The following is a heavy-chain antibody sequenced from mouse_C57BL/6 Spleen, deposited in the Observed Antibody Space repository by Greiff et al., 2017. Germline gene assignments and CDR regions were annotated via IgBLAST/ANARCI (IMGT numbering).Heavy chain of an antibody. J-gene: IGHJ3*01. V-gene: IGHV1-26*01. CDR1: GYTFTDYY. D-gene: IGHD2-4*01. CDR2: INPNNGGT. CDR3: ARWHDYDGAWFAY. Sequence: VQLQQSGPELVKPGASVKISCKASGYTFTDYYMNWVKQSHGKSLEWIGDINPNNGGTSYNQKFKGKATLTVDKSSSTAYMELRSLTSEDSAVYYCARWHDYDGAWFAYWGQGTLVTVSA.